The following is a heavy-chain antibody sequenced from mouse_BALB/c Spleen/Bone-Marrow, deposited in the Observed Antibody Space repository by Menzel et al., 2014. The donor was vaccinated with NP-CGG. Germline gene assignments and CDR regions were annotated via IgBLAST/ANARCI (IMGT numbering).Heavy chain of an antibody. Sequence: EVMLVESGGGLVQPGGSLKLFCAASGFDFSRYWMSWVRQAPGKGLEWIGEINPDSRTINYSPSLKDKFIISRDNAKNTLYLRLNKVRSEDTALYYCARPDYYGYLNYWGQGTTLTVSS. CDR1: GFDFSRYW. V-gene: IGHV4-1*02. CDR3: ARPDYYGYLNY. CDR2: INPDSRTI. J-gene: IGHJ2*01. D-gene: IGHD1-1*01.